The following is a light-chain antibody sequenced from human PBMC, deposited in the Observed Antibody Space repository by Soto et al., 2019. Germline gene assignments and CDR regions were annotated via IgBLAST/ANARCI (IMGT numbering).Light chain of an antibody. V-gene: IGLV2-14*01. CDR2: EVT. Sequence: QSALTQPASVSGSPGQSITISCTGSSSDVGGYNYVSWYQQHPGKAPKLIICEVTNRPSGISNRFSGSKSGNTASLTISGLQAEDEADYYCSSYASDNTRVFGTGTKVTVL. CDR1: SSDVGGYNY. CDR3: SSYASDNTRV. J-gene: IGLJ1*01.